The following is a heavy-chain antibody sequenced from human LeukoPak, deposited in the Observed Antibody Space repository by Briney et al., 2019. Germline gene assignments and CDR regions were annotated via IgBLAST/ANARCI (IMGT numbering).Heavy chain of an antibody. V-gene: IGHV3-43*01. J-gene: IGHJ3*02. CDR3: ARRSLGIGLAFDI. D-gene: IGHD7-27*01. CDR2: ISCDGGST. Sequence: PGGSLRLSCAASGFTFDDYTMHCVRQAPGKGLECVSLISCDGGSTYYADSVKGRFTISRDNSKNSLYLQMNSLRAEDTALYYCARRSLGIGLAFDIWGQGTMVTVSS. CDR1: GFTFDDYT.